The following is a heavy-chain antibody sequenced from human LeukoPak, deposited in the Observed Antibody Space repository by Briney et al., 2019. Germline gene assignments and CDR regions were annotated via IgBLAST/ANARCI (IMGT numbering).Heavy chain of an antibody. Sequence: PSETLSLTCAVYGGSFSGYYWSWIRQPPGKGLEWIGKINHRGSTNYNPSLKSRVTISVDTSKNQFSLKLSSVTAADTAVYYCARGRVLRYCSGGSCYPIDYWGQGTLVTVSS. V-gene: IGHV4-34*01. CDR3: ARGRVLRYCSGGSCYPIDY. J-gene: IGHJ4*02. D-gene: IGHD2-15*01. CDR2: INHRGST. CDR1: GGSFSGYY.